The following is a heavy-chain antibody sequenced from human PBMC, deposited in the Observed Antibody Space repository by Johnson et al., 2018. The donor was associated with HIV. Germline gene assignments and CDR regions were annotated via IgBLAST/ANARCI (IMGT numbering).Heavy chain of an antibody. CDR3: VRGGSDAFDI. CDR1: GFTFTSYD. J-gene: IGHJ3*02. Sequence: VQLVESGGGLVQPGGSLRLSCVASGFTFTSYDMHWARQATGEGLDWISAIGTAGDTLYPGSVKGRFTISRDNAKNSLYLQMNSLSPGDTAVYYCVRGGSDAFDIWCQGTMVTVSS. D-gene: IGHD3-10*01. CDR2: IGTAGDT. V-gene: IGHV3-13*01.